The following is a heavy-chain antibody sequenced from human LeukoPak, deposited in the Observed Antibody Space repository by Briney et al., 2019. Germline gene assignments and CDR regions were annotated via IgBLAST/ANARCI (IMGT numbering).Heavy chain of an antibody. Sequence: PSETLSLTCTVSGGSISSSSYYWGWIRQPPGKGREWIVSIYYSGSTYYNPSLKSRVTISVDTSKNQFSLKLSSVTAADTAVYYCARQLAYCGGDCYSEAFDYWGQGTLVTVSS. J-gene: IGHJ4*02. CDR2: IYYSGST. V-gene: IGHV4-39*01. CDR3: ARQLAYCGGDCYSEAFDY. CDR1: GGSISSSSYY. D-gene: IGHD2-21*02.